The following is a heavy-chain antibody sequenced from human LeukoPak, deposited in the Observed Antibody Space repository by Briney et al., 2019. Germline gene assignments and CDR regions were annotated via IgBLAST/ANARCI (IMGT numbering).Heavy chain of an antibody. CDR2: IYPLESIT. J-gene: IGHJ5*02. CDR3: ARLAPDYADYWFDP. V-gene: IGHV5-51*01. CDR1: GYDFSTKW. Sequence: GESLKISCQTSGYDFSTKWIGWVRQMPGKGLEWMGIIYPLESITQYSPAFQGHVTLTADPSIHTALLQWTSLKASDTAIYYCARLAPDYADYWFDPWGQGTLVTVSS. D-gene: IGHD4-17*01.